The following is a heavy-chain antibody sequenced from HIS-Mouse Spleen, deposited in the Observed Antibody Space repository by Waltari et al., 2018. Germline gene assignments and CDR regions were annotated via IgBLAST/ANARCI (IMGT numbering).Heavy chain of an antibody. CDR1: GGSISSRSYH. Sequence: QLQLQESGPGLVKPAATLSLTCTVSGGSISSRSYHWGWIRQPPGKGLEWIGSIYYSGSTYYNPSLKSRVTISVDTSKNQFSLKLSSVTAADTAVYYCAREIPYSSSWYDWYFDLWGRGTLVTVSS. D-gene: IGHD6-13*01. J-gene: IGHJ2*01. CDR2: IYYSGST. CDR3: AREIPYSSSWYDWYFDL. V-gene: IGHV4-39*07.